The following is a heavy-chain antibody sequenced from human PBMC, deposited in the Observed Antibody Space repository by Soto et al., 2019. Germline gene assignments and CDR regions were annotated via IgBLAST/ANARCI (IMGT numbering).Heavy chain of an antibody. CDR2: IYHTVIT. J-gene: IGHJ6*02. Sequence: PSETLSLTCAVSGDSISSSNCWTWVRQPPGKGLEWIGDIYHTVITNYNPSLKSRVTILVDKSKNQFSLKLTSVTAADTAVYYCARYSASGFYYYFGMDVWGQGTTVAVCS. V-gene: IGHV4-4*02. CDR3: ARYSASGFYYYFGMDV. CDR1: GDSISSSNC. D-gene: IGHD6-13*01.